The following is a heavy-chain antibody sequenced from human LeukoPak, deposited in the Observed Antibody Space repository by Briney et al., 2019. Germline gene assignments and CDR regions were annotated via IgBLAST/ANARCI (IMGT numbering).Heavy chain of an antibody. V-gene: IGHV3-48*03. D-gene: IGHD6-13*01. CDR2: ISTTASTI. CDR1: AFIFRNYE. Sequence: PGGSLRLSRAASAFIFRNYEFNWVRQAPGKGLEWIAYISTTASTIYYADSVKGRFTISRDNVQNSLHLQMNTLRAEDTATYYCVRGASSGWSHLDSWGQGNLVTVSS. CDR3: VRGASSGWSHLDS. J-gene: IGHJ4*02.